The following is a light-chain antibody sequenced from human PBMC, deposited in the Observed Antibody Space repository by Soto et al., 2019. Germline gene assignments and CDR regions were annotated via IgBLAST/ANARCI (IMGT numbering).Light chain of an antibody. V-gene: IGLV2-14*01. J-gene: IGLJ1*01. CDR2: DVG. CDR3: SSYTSSSTRV. CDR1: RSDVGAYNY. Sequence: QSVLTQPASLSGSPGQSITISCTGTRSDVGAYNYVSWYQQHPGKAPKLIIYDVGNRPSGVSNRFSGSKSGNTASLTISGLQAEDEADYYCSSYTSSSTRVFGTGTKVTVL.